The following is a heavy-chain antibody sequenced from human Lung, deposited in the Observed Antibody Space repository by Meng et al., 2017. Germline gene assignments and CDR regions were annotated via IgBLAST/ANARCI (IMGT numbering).Heavy chain of an antibody. J-gene: IGHJ4*02. V-gene: IGHV3-74*01. CDR1: GFTFRTHW. CDR2: ITGDGSST. D-gene: IGHD4-17*01. CDR3: ARGGVTTDD. Sequence: GRLVESGGGLVQPGGSLRLSCAASGFTFRTHWMHWVRQAPGKGLEWVSRITGDGSSTIYADSVQGRFTMSRDNAKNTLSLQMNSLRAEDTAVYYCARGGVTTDDWGQGTLVTVSS.